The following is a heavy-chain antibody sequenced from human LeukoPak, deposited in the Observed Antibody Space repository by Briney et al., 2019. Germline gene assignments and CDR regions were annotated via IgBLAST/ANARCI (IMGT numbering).Heavy chain of an antibody. J-gene: IGHJ4*02. CDR3: ASSGHDSSGYFDY. CDR1: GYTFTGYY. Sequence: ASVRVSCKASGYTFTGYYMHWVRQAPGQGLEWMGWINPNSGGTNYAQKFQGRVTMTRDTSISTAYMELSRLRSDDTAVYYCASSGHDSSGYFDYWGQGTLVTVSS. D-gene: IGHD3-22*01. V-gene: IGHV1-2*02. CDR2: INPNSGGT.